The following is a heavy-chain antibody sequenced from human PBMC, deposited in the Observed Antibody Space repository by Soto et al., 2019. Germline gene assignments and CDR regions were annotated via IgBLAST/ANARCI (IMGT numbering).Heavy chain of an antibody. V-gene: IGHV1-2*02. CDR2: INPNSGDT. Sequence: RASVKVSCKASGYTFTGYYIHWVRQAPGQGLEWMGWINPNSGDTNYPQNFQGRVTMTRDTSISTAYMDLNRLISEDTAVYYSATSVGVVTSHYYNGIDVWGQGTTVTVSS. CDR3: ATSVGVVTSHYYNGIDV. D-gene: IGHD3-3*01. CDR1: GYTFTGYY. J-gene: IGHJ6*02.